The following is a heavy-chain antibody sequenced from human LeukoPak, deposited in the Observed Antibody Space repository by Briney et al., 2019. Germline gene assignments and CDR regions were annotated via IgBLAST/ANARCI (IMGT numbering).Heavy chain of an antibody. CDR3: ANSYDGKIVPFDN. CDR2: IYSSGST. Sequence: PSETLFLTCTVSGASITNSYWNWVRQPPGKGLEWIGYIYSSGSTNYNPSLKSRVTISLDASKNQFSLKLTSVTAADTAVYYCANSYDGKIVPFDNWGQGALVAVSS. J-gene: IGHJ4*02. CDR1: GASITNSY. D-gene: IGHD4-23*01. V-gene: IGHV4-4*09.